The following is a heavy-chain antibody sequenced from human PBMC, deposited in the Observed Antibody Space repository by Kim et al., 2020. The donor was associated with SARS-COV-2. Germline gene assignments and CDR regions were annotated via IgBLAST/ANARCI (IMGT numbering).Heavy chain of an antibody. V-gene: IGHV3-48*04. Sequence: GGSLRLSCATSGFTFSSYSMNWVRQAPGKGLEWVSHVSGSGTTTKYADSVKGRFTISRDNAKNSLYQQMSGLRAEDMAVYYCVRENYWAFDIGGQGAMVTVSS. J-gene: IGHJ3*02. CDR1: GFTFSSYS. CDR3: VRENYWAFDI. D-gene: IGHD2-15*01. CDR2: VSGSGTTT.